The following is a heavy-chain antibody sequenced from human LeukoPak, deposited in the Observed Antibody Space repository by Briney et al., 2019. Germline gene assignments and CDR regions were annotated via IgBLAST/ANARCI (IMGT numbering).Heavy chain of an antibody. CDR3: GKTDIYFNPIDY. J-gene: IGHJ4*02. CDR2: IHRDGRT. Sequence: SETLSLTCAVSGVSISSSEWWIWVRQPPGQGLEWIGEIHRDGRTRYNPSLKSRVTMSIDYSKNQFSLKVSSMTAADTAIYYCGKTDIYFNPIDYWGPGSLVTVSS. D-gene: IGHD3-9*01. CDR1: GVSISSSEW. V-gene: IGHV4-4*02.